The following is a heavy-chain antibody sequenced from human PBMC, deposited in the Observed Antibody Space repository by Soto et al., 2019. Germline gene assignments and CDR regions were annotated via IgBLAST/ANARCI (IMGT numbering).Heavy chain of an antibody. CDR2: INPTTGNT. CDR3: PRGGVATIMWGPVDY. Sequence: QVQLVQSGAEVKKPGASVKVSCKASGYTFITYYIHWVRQAPGQGLEWMGVINPTTGNTAFAPEFRGKLCLTRDTSTSTVYMELRSLRSEVTAVYYCPRGGVATIMWGPVDYWGQGTLVPVSS. CDR1: GYTFITYY. V-gene: IGHV1-46*03. J-gene: IGHJ4*02. D-gene: IGHD5-12*01.